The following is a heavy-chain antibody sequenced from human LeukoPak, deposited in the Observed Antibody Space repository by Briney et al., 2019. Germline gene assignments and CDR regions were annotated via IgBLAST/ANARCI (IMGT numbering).Heavy chain of an antibody. CDR1: GFTLPNYA. J-gene: IGHJ3*02. Sequence: GGSLRLSCAASGFTLPNYAVNWVRQAPGKGLEWVSAISTNGGRTYYADSVEGRFTISRDNSKNTLYLQMNGLRGEDTAVYYCAKGRNGDNVAEAADIWGQGTMVTVSS. CDR3: AKGRNGDNVAEAADI. D-gene: IGHD4-17*01. V-gene: IGHV3-23*01. CDR2: ISTNGGRT.